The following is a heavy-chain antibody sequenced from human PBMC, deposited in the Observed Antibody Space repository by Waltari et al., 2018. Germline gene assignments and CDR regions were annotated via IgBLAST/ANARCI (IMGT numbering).Heavy chain of an antibody. CDR1: GYTCTGYY. CDR3: ARARPLGHLELGY. D-gene: IGHD3-3*01. V-gene: IGHV1-2*01. Sequence: QVQLVQSVAEVKKPGASVKVSCKASGYTCTGYYIHWVRQAPGQGLGWMGRSNPSSGATSGEQEYQGRVTSTVNTSISTAYRELSRLRSDETAVYYCARARPLGHLELGYWGQGTLVTVSS. J-gene: IGHJ4*02. CDR2: SNPSSGAT.